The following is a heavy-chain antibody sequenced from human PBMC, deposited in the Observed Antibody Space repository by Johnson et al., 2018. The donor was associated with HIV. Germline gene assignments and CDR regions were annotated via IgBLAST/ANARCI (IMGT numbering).Heavy chain of an antibody. Sequence: QVHLVESGGGVVQPGKSLTLSCVGSGLSFSNFGIHWVRQAPGKGPEWVAVIRYDGSNKYYEDSVKGRFIISRDNAKNSLYLQMNSLRAEDTALYYCARVGGNSLGDHHRHAFDIWGQGTMVTVSS. CDR1: GLSFSNFG. D-gene: IGHD4-23*01. J-gene: IGHJ3*02. CDR2: IRYDGSNK. V-gene: IGHV3-33*08. CDR3: ARVGGNSLGDHHRHAFDI.